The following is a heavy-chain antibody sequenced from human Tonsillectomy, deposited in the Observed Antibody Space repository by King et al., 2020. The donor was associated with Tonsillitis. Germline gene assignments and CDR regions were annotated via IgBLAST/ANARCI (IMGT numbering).Heavy chain of an antibody. V-gene: IGHV3-30*18. Sequence: VQLVESGGGVVQPGRSLRLSCAASGFTFSSYGMHWVRQAPGKGLEWVAVISYDGSNKYYADSVKGRFTISRDNSQNTLYLQMNSLRAEDTAVYYCAKNKGDSSGRNWFDPWGQGTLVTVSS. J-gene: IGHJ5*02. CDR2: ISYDGSNK. D-gene: IGHD3-22*01. CDR1: GFTFSSYG. CDR3: AKNKGDSSGRNWFDP.